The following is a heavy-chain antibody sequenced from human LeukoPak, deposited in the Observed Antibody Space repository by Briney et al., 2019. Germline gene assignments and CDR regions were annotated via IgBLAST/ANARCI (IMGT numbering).Heavy chain of an antibody. CDR1: GFTFSSYE. Sequence: GGSLRLSCAASGFTFSSYEMNWVRQAPGKGLEWGSYISSSGSTIYYADSVKGRFTISRDNAKNSLYLQMNSLRAEDTAVYYCAREDEQWLGFDYWGQGTLVTVSS. J-gene: IGHJ4*02. V-gene: IGHV3-48*03. CDR2: ISSSGSTI. D-gene: IGHD6-19*01. CDR3: AREDEQWLGFDY.